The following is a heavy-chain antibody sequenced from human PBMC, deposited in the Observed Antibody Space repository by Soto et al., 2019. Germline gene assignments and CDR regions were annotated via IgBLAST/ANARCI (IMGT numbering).Heavy chain of an antibody. D-gene: IGHD2-2*01. V-gene: IGHV3-23*01. CDR1: GFTFNDYA. CDR3: ARDRAVDCSNGTCLDAFDI. CDR2: LSSRGFST. Sequence: EVQLLESGGDLVQPGGSLRLSCAASGFTFNDYALTWVRQAPGKGLEWVSSLSSRGFSTHYAESVKGRFTISRDNIKNTVYLKMNSLRAEDTAVYYGARDRAVDCSNGTCLDAFDIWGQGTRVTVS. J-gene: IGHJ3*02.